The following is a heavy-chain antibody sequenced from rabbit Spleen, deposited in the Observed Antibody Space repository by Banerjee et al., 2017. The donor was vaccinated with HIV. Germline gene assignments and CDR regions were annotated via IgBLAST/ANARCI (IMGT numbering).Heavy chain of an antibody. CDR1: RFSFSSSYY. CDR3: ARMAGPSAYLWPYYFNL. V-gene: IGHV1S45*01. J-gene: IGHJ4*01. CDR2: IDTSSGST. Sequence: QEQLVESGGGLVQPEGSLTLTCTASRFSFSSSYYMCWVRQAPGKGLEWIGCIDTSSGSTYYASWAKGRFTISKTSSTTVTLQMTRLTAADTATYFCARMAGPSAYLWPYYFNLWGPGTLVTVS. D-gene: IGHD1-1*01.